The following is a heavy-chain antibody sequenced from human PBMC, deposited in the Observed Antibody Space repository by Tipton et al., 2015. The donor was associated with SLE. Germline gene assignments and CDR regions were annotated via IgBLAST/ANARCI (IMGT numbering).Heavy chain of an antibody. Sequence: SLRLSCEASGFTFSTSGMNWVRQSPGKGLEWVAIILYDGSNKHYADSVKGRFTISRDNSKNTLFLQMNSLRVEDTGIYYCTRVAVAGFVGDWGQGTQVTVSS. CDR1: GFTFSTSG. J-gene: IGHJ1*01. CDR2: ILYDGSNK. V-gene: IGHV3-30*03. CDR3: TRVAVAGFVGD. D-gene: IGHD6-19*01.